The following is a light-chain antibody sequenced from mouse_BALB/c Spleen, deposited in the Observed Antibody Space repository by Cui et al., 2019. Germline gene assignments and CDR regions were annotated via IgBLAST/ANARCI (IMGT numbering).Light chain of an antibody. CDR3: HQWRSYPPA. CDR1: SSVRSSY. J-gene: IGKJ5*01. CDR2: STS. V-gene: IGKV4-79*01. Sequence: QIVLTQSPAIMSASPVENVTLTCSCSSSVRSSYLYWYQQKPGSSAKLWIYSTSNLASGVPARVSGGVSGTSYSLTSTGMGALKAGPYFCHQWRSYPPAVGGGTKAELK.